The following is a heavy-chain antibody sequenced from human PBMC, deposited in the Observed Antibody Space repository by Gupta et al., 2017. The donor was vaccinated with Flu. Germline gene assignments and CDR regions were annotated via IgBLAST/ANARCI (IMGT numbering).Heavy chain of an antibody. D-gene: IGHD3-10*01. CDR2: INSDGKNI. J-gene: IGHJ5*02. CDR3: SSQLWFGDP. CDR1: GFTFSSYW. V-gene: IGHV3-74*01. Sequence: EVQLVESGGGLVQPGGSLRLSCAASGFTFSSYWMHWVRQVPGKGLEWVARINSDGKNIDYADSVKGRFTISRDNTKNTLYLQMNSLRAEDTAVYYCSSQLWFGDPWGQGTLVTVSS.